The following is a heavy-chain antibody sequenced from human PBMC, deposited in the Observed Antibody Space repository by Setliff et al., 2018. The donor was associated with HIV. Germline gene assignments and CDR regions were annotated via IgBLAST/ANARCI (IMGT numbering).Heavy chain of an antibody. CDR1: GFAFSYNT. Sequence: GGSLRLSCAASGFAFSYNTMHWVRQAPGKGLEYVSGITGNGGSIFYADAVRGRFTISRDNSGDMLFLQMASLRPEDMAVYYCVRDTPGSDNAFDIWGQGTMVT. J-gene: IGHJ3*02. V-gene: IGHV3-64*02. D-gene: IGHD2-21*01. CDR2: ITGNGGSI. CDR3: VRDTPGSDNAFDI.